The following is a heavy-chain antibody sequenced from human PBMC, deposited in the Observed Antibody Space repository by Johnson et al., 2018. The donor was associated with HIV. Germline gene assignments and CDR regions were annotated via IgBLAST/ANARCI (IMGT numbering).Heavy chain of an antibody. V-gene: IGHV3-20*04. CDR2: LNWNGGST. D-gene: IGHD3-22*01. CDR1: GFTFDDYG. CDR3: ARVSSGGAFDI. J-gene: IGHJ3*02. Sequence: MLLVESGGGVVRPGGSLRLSCAASGFTFDDYGMSWVRQAPGKGLEWVSGLNWNGGSTRYADSVKGRFIISRDNAKNSLYLQMNSLRAGDTAVYYCARVSSGGAFDIWGQGTMVTVSS.